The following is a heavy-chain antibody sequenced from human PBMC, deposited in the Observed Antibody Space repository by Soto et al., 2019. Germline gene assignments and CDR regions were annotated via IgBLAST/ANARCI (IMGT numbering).Heavy chain of an antibody. D-gene: IGHD6-13*01. CDR1: GFTFSSYG. V-gene: IGHV3-30*18. Sequence: GGSLRLSCAASGFTFSSYGMHWVRQAPGKGLEWVAVISYDGSNKYYADSVKGRFTISRDNSKNTLYLQMNSLRAEDTAVYYCAKAIPSYSSSWYSDYWGQGTLVTVSS. CDR3: AKAIPSYSSSWYSDY. CDR2: ISYDGSNK. J-gene: IGHJ4*02.